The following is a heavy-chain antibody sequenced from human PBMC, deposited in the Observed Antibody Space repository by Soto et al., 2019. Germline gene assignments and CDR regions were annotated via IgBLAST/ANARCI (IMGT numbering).Heavy chain of an antibody. V-gene: IGHV3-7*01. CDR1: GFSFSSYW. Sequence: GGSLRLSCAASGFSFSSYWMTWVRQAPGKGLEWVANIKQHGSEKYYVDSVKGRFTISRDNAKNSLYLQMNSLRAEDTAVYYCARGPIVVVSATSPPRYFQHWGQGTLVTVSS. D-gene: IGHD2-2*01. J-gene: IGHJ1*01. CDR3: ARGPIVVVSATSPPRYFQH. CDR2: IKQHGSEK.